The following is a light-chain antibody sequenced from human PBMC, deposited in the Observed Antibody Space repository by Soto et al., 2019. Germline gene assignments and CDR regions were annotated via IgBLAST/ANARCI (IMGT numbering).Light chain of an antibody. CDR2: ATS. V-gene: IGKV1-12*01. CDR1: QGINNW. J-gene: IGKJ4*01. CDR3: QQANSFPHT. Sequence: GDRVTITCRASQGINNWLAWYQQTPGKAPNLLIYATSTLQSGVPSRFSGSGSGTEFTLTISSLQPEDFATYYCQQANSFPHTVGRGTKVEIK.